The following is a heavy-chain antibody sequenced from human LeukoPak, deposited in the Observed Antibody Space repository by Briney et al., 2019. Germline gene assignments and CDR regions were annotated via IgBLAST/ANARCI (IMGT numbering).Heavy chain of an antibody. D-gene: IGHD1-1*01. CDR2: IYYRGNT. CDR3: ARAGNNWSFDY. CDR1: GVSVSRYC. J-gene: IGHJ4*02. Sequence: SETLYLTCTVSGVSVSRYCWSWIRQPPGKGLEGVGYIYYRGNTKYNPSLKSRVPMAVDTSKNQFSLKVSSVTAADTAVYYCARAGNNWSFDYWGQGTLVTVSS. V-gene: IGHV4-59*02.